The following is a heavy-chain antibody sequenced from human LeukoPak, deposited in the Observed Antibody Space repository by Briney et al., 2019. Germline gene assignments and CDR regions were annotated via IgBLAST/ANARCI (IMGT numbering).Heavy chain of an antibody. Sequence: GESLKISCKGSGYKFTNYWIGWLRQMPGKGLEWMGIIYPGDSDTTYSPSFQGQVTISADKSISTAYLQWSSLKASDTAMYYCARRERYFDFDYWGQGTLVTVSS. CDR2: IYPGDSDT. V-gene: IGHV5-51*01. J-gene: IGHJ4*02. CDR1: GYKFTNYW. D-gene: IGHD3-9*01. CDR3: ARRERYFDFDY.